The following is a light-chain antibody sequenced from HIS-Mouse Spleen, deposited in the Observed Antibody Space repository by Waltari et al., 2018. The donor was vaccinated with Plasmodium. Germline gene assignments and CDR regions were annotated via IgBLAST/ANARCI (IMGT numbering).Light chain of an antibody. J-gene: IGKJ1*01. V-gene: IGKV3-20*01. CDR1: QSVSNSY. CDR3: QQYGSSGT. CDR2: GGS. Sequence: EIVLTQSPGTLSLSPGARATLSCRASQSVSNSYLAWYQQKPGQAPRRLIYGGSSRATGIPDRCSGSGSGTDFTLTISRLGPEDFAVYYCQQYGSSGTFGQGTKVEIK.